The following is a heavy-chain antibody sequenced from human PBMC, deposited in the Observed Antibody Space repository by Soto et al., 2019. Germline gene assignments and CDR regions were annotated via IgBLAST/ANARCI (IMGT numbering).Heavy chain of an antibody. Sequence: QVQLVQSGAEVKKPGASVKVSCKASGYTFTGYYMHWVRQAPGQGLEWMGWINPNSGGTNYAQKFQGRVTMTRDTSSRTAQMGLSRLRSEDTGLSYRARGGYCGRYVGEGVDYWGQGTLVTVSS. CDR1: GYTFTGYY. D-gene: IGHD1-26*01. CDR2: INPNSGGT. V-gene: IGHV1-2*02. CDR3: ARGGYCGRYVGEGVDY. J-gene: IGHJ4*02.